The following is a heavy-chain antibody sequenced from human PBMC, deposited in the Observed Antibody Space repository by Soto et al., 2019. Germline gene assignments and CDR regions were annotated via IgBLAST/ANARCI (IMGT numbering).Heavy chain of an antibody. CDR2: IFHGGNT. CDR1: GFFISIGNC. D-gene: IGHD2-15*01. CDR3: ARARWSDAFDV. V-gene: IGHV4-38-2*02. J-gene: IGHJ3*01. Sequence: PXESLSLTCSVSGFFISIGNCWGWIRKPPGKGLEWIGSIFHGGNTYYNPSLKSRVTISVDMSKNQFSLKLNSVTAADTAAYYCARARWSDAFDVWGQGTVVTV.